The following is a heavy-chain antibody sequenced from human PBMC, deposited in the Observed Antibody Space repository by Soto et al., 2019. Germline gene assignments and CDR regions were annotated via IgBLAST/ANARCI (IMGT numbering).Heavy chain of an antibody. CDR3: ARAGSTTSADYYYGLDV. J-gene: IGHJ6*02. Sequence: PGGTRGLSCAVSGFSVSSNYLSWVRQAPGKGLEWVSVIYTGFSTYYSDSGRGRFTTSIDNSKNTLYRQINSLRAEDTAVYYCARAGSTTSADYYYGLDVWGQGTTVTVSS. V-gene: IGHV3-53*01. CDR2: IYTGFST. D-gene: IGHD4-17*01. CDR1: GFSVSSNY.